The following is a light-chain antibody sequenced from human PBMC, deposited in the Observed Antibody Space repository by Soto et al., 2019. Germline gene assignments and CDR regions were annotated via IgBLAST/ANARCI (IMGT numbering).Light chain of an antibody. V-gene: IGKV1-33*01. J-gene: IGKJ5*01. CDR3: QQYYSYPAIT. CDR2: DAS. CDR1: QDINNY. Sequence: DIQMTQSPSSLSASVGDRVTITCQASQDINNYLNWYQQKPGKAPKLLIYDASNLETGVPSRFSGSGSGTDFTLTISCLQSEDFATYYCQQYYSYPAITFGQGTRLEIK.